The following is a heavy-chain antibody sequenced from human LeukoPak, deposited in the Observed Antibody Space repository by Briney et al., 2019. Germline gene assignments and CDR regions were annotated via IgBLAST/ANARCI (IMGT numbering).Heavy chain of an antibody. CDR2: INHRGST. D-gene: IGHD3-16*02. CDR1: GGSFSGYY. J-gene: IGHJ4*02. CDR3: ARGRRYDYIWGSYPYFAY. V-gene: IGHV4-34*01. Sequence: PSETLSLTCAVYGGSFSGYYWSWIRQPPGKGRGWSGEINHRGSTNYNPSLKSRVAISVDTSKKQLSLKLSSVTAADTSVYYCARGRRYDYIWGSYPYFAYWGQGTLVTVSS.